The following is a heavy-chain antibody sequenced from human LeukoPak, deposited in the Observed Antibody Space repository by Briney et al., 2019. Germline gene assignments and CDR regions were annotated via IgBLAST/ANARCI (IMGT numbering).Heavy chain of an antibody. V-gene: IGHV3-21*01. D-gene: IGHD3-3*01. Sequence: GGSLRLSCAASGFTFSSYSMNWVRQAPWKGLEWVSSISSSSSYIYYADSVKGRFTISRDNAKNSLYLQMNSLRAEDTAVYYCARGATIFGVVTYDYWGQGTLVTVSS. J-gene: IGHJ4*02. CDR2: ISSSSSYI. CDR1: GFTFSSYS. CDR3: ARGATIFGVVTYDY.